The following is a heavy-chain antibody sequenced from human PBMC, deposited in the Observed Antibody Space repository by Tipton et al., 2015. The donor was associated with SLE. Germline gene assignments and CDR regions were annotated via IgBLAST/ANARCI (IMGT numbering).Heavy chain of an antibody. D-gene: IGHD6-6*01. CDR2: MYHSGSA. CDR3: SRGGASSKWLDP. J-gene: IGHJ5*02. V-gene: IGHV4-4*02. Sequence: GSLRLSCAVSGSTFNNAWMSWVRQAPGKGLEWIGSMYHSGSAYYTPLLKTRVTISVDTSTNQFSLNLSSVTAADTAIYYCSRGGASSKWLDPWGQGTLVTVSS. CDR1: GSTFNNAW.